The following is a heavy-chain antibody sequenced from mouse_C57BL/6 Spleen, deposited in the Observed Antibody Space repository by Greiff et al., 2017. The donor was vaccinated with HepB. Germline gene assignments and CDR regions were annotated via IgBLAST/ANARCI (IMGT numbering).Heavy chain of an antibody. J-gene: IGHJ3*01. CDR2: IYTGNGYT. Sequence: VQLQQSGAELVRPGSSVKMSCKTSGYTFTSYGINWVKQRPGQGLEWIGYIYTGNGYTEYNEKFKGKATLTSDTSSSTAYMQLSSLTSEDSAIYYCARYYGSRTGTEWFAYWGQGTLVTVSA. CDR1: GYTFTSYG. V-gene: IGHV1-58*01. D-gene: IGHD1-1*01. CDR3: ARYYGSRTGTEWFAY.